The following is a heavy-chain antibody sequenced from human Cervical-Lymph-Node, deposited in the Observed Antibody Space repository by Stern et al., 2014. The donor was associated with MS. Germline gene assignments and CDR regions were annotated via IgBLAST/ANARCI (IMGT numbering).Heavy chain of an antibody. CDR3: AREKSDCSGGSCFSSLDY. D-gene: IGHD2-15*01. V-gene: IGHV1-69*18. J-gene: IGHJ4*02. CDR1: GGTFSTYA. Sequence: VQLVESGAEVKKPGSSVKVSCKSSGGTFSTYAISWVRQAPGQGLERLGRIIPIMDTTDYAQRFQGRLTIDADESTDTAYMELRSLTPDDTAVYYCAREKSDCSGGSCFSSLDYWGQGTLVTVSS. CDR2: IIPIMDTT.